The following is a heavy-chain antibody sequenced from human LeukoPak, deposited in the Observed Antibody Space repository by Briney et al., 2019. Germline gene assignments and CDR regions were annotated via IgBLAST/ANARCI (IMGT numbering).Heavy chain of an antibody. CDR3: ARSIVGATTFDP. Sequence: GGSLRLSCAASGFTFSSYAMSWVRQAPGKGLEWVSAISGSGGSTYYADSVKGRFTISRDNSKNTLYLQMNSLRAEDTAVYYCARSIVGATTFDPWGQGTLVTVSS. J-gene: IGHJ5*02. V-gene: IGHV3-23*01. D-gene: IGHD1-26*01. CDR1: GFTFSSYA. CDR2: ISGSGGST.